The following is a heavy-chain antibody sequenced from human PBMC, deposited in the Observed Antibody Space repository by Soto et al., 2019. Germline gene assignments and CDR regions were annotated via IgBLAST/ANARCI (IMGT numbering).Heavy chain of an antibody. J-gene: IGHJ6*03. Sequence: EVQLLESGGGLVQPGGSLRLSCAASGFTFSSYAMSWVRQAPGKGLEWVSAISGSGGSTYYADSVKGRITISRDNSENTQYLKMNCLRAADTAVYYCAKAHLWFGESNYYYYLDVWGKGTTVTVSS. V-gene: IGHV3-23*01. CDR3: AKAHLWFGESNYYYYLDV. CDR2: ISGSGGST. D-gene: IGHD3-10*01. CDR1: GFTFSSYA.